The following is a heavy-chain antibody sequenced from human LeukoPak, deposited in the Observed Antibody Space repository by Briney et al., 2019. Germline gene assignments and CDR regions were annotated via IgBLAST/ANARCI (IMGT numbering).Heavy chain of an antibody. D-gene: IGHD6-19*01. CDR1: GYTFTSYG. J-gene: IGHJ5*02. CDR2: ISAYNGKT. Sequence: GASVKVSCQASGYTFTSYGISWVRQAPGQGLEWMGWISAYNGKTNYAQKLQGRVTMTTDTSTSTAYMELRSLRSDDTAVDYCAIYADGGWRANWFDPWGQGTLVTVSS. CDR3: AIYADGGWRANWFDP. V-gene: IGHV1-18*01.